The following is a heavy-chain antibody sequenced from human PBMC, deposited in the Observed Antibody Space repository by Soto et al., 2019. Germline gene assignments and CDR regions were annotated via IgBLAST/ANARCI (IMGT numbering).Heavy chain of an antibody. CDR2: ISYDGSNK. V-gene: IGHV3-30-3*01. Sequence: LRLSCAASGFTFSSYAMHWVRQAPGKGLEWVAVISYDGSNKYYADSVKGRFTISRDNSKNTLYLQMNSLRAEDTAVYYCARDDGGLDYWGQGTLVTVSS. CDR1: GFTFSSYA. J-gene: IGHJ4*02. D-gene: IGHD2-15*01. CDR3: ARDDGGLDY.